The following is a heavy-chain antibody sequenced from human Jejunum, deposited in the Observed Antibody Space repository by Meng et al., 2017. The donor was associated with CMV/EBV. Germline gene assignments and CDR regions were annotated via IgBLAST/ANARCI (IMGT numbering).Heavy chain of an antibody. Sequence: GFTFSSYAMVWVRQAPGKGLEWVSAISGSGGSTYYADSVKGRFTISRDNSKNTLYLQMNSLRAEDTAVYYCAKAVVVVIIQNWYFDLWGRGTLVTVSS. CDR1: GFTFSSYA. J-gene: IGHJ2*01. D-gene: IGHD3-22*01. CDR3: AKAVVVVIIQNWYFDL. CDR2: ISGSGGST. V-gene: IGHV3-23*01.